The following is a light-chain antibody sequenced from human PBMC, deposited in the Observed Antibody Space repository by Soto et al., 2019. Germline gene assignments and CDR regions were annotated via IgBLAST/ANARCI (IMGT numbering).Light chain of an antibody. CDR2: DAS. Sequence: EFVLTQSPATLSLSPGERATLSCRASQSISRFLAWYQQRPGQAPRLLIYDASNRATGVPARFSGNGSGTDFTLTISSLEAEDSAVYYCQQRSDWPLTFGGGTKVEI. CDR1: QSISRF. J-gene: IGKJ4*01. V-gene: IGKV3-11*01. CDR3: QQRSDWPLT.